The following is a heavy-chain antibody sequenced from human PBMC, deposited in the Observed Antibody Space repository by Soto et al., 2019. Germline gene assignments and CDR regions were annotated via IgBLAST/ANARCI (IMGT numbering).Heavy chain of an antibody. CDR2: IYYSGST. J-gene: IGHJ6*02. V-gene: IGHV4-30-4*01. D-gene: IGHD2-2*01. Sequence: QVQLQESGPGLVKPSQTLSLTCTVSGGSISSGDYYWSWIRQPPGKGLEWIGYIYYSGSTYYNPSLKSRVTISVDTSKNQFALKLSSVTAADTAVYYCARDGTLYCISTSCYWYYGMDVWGQGTTVTVSS. CDR1: GGSISSGDYY. CDR3: ARDGTLYCISTSCYWYYGMDV.